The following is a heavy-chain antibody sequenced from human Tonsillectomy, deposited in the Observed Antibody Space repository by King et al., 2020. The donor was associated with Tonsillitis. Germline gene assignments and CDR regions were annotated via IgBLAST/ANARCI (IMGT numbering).Heavy chain of an antibody. J-gene: IGHJ6*02. CDR2: IYYSGST. CDR1: GGSISSSSYY. D-gene: IGHD3-22*01. CDR3: ARGLTYYYDSSGLSEPYGMDV. Sequence: LQLQESGPGLVKPSETLSLTCTVSGGSISSSSYYWGWIRQPPGKGLEWIGSIYYSGSTYYNPSLKSRVTISVDTSKNQFSLKLSSVTAAATAVYYCARGLTYYYDSSGLSEPYGMDVWGQGTTVTVSS. V-gene: IGHV4-39*01.